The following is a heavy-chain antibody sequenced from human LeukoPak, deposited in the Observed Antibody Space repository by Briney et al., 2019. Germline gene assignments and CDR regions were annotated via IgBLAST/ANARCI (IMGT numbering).Heavy chain of an antibody. J-gene: IGHJ4*02. Sequence: GGSLRLSCAASGFTFSRYAMHWVRRAPGRGLEYVSAISSNGGSIHYADSVKGRFTISRDNSKNTLYLQMGGLRDEDMAVYYCARRSLGDTYYFDNWGQGTLVTASS. V-gene: IGHV3-64*02. D-gene: IGHD1-26*01. CDR2: ISSNGGSI. CDR1: GFTFSRYA. CDR3: ARRSLGDTYYFDN.